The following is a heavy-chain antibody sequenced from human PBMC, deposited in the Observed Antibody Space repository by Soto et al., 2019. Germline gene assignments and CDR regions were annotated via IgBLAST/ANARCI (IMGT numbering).Heavy chain of an antibody. CDR1: EGTFSSYA. J-gene: IGHJ3*02. V-gene: IGHV1-69*13. CDR2: IIPIFGTA. Sequence: SVKFSCKASEGTFSSYAISWVRQAPGQGLEWMGGIIPIFGTANYAPKFQGRVTITAAESTSTAYMELSSLRSEHTAAYYCARDHRGYYGSGPVGAFDIWGQGTMVTVSS. CDR3: ARDHRGYYGSGPVGAFDI. D-gene: IGHD3-10*01.